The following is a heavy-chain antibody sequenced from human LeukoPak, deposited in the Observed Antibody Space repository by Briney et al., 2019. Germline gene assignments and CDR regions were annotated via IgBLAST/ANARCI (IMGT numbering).Heavy chain of an antibody. CDR3: ARDLNWGYCSSTSCYATDWLDP. Sequence: ASVKVSCKASGYTFTNYGISWVRQAPGQGLEWMGWISAYNGNTNYAQKFQGRVTMTTDTSTSTAYMELRSLRSDGTALYYCARDLNWGYCSSTSCYATDWLDPWGQGTLVTVSS. V-gene: IGHV1-18*01. J-gene: IGHJ5*02. CDR2: ISAYNGNT. D-gene: IGHD2-2*01. CDR1: GYTFTNYG.